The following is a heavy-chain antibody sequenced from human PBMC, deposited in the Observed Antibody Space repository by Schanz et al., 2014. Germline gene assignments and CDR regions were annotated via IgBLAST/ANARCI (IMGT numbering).Heavy chain of an antibody. D-gene: IGHD2-8*02. J-gene: IGHJ4*02. CDR2: IAYDGSRK. V-gene: IGHV3-30*02. CDR1: GFTFSAFG. CDR3: ARGKHELVGFDY. Sequence: HVQLVESGGGVVQPGGSLRLSCAASGFTFSAFGMHWVRQAPGKGLDWVAFIAYDGSRKYYGDSVRGRFTISRDNSKNTLSLQMDDLRGDDTAVYYCARGKHELVGFDYWGQGTLVTVSS.